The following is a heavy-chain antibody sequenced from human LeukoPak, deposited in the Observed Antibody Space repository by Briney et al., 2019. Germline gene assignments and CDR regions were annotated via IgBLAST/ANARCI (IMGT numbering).Heavy chain of an antibody. J-gene: IGHJ4*02. CDR3: ARAVMITFGGVIVMGGFDY. V-gene: IGHV4-30-4*01. D-gene: IGHD3-16*02. Sequence: SETLSLTCTVSGGPISSGDYYWSWIRQPPGKGLEWIGYIYYSGSTYYNPSLKSRVTISVDTSKNQFSLKLSSVTAADTAVYYCARAVMITFGGVIVMGGFDYWGQGTLVTVSS. CDR1: GGPISSGDYY. CDR2: IYYSGST.